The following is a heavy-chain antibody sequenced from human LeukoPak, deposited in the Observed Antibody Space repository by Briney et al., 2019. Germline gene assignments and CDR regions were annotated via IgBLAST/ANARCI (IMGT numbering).Heavy chain of an antibody. CDR2: IYHSGST. CDR1: GYSISSGYY. D-gene: IGHD6-13*01. J-gene: IGHJ2*01. CDR3: ARVAAAAGVGVWYFDL. V-gene: IGHV4-38-2*02. Sequence: SETLSLTCTVSGYSISSGYYWGWIRQPPGKGLEWIGSIYHSGSTYYNPSLKSRVTISVDTSKNQFSLKLSSVTAADTAVYYCARVAAAAGVGVWYFDLWGRGTLVTVSS.